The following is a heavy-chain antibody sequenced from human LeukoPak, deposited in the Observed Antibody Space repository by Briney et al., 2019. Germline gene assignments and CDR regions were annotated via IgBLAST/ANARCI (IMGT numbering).Heavy chain of an antibody. J-gene: IGHJ4*02. D-gene: IGHD3-22*01. Sequence: GGSLRLSCAASGFMFSSNWMSWVRLAPGKGLEWVANIKEDGTETYYVDSVKGRFTISRDNGKNTLYLQMNSLRAEDTAVYYCARGSTYYDSSGQVPFDYWGQGTLVTVSS. CDR3: ARGSTYYDSSGQVPFDY. CDR1: GFMFSSNW. CDR2: IKEDGTET. V-gene: IGHV3-7*01.